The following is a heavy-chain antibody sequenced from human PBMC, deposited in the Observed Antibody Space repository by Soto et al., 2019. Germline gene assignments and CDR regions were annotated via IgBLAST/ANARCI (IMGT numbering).Heavy chain of an antibody. D-gene: IGHD6-19*01. CDR1: GYTFTSYA. CDR3: ARSPGIAVADY. J-gene: IGHJ4*02. CDR2: INAGNGNT. V-gene: IGHV1-3*05. Sequence: QVQLVQSGAEEKKPGASVKVSCKASGYTFTSYAMHRVRQAPGQRLEWMGWINAGNGNTKYSQKFQGRVTITRDTYEGTAYMELSSLRSEDTAVCYCARSPGIAVADYWGQGTLVTVSS.